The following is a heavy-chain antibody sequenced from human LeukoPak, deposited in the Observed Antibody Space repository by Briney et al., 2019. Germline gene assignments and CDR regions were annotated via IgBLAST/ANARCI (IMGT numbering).Heavy chain of an antibody. CDR2: IGSDNKP. CDR1: GGTFSGSA. V-gene: IGHV3-23*05. CDR3: VGDLHYYVVMDV. D-gene: IGHD3-10*02. J-gene: IGHJ6*02. Sequence: PGGSLRLTCEASGGTFSGSAMTWVGQAPGQGLEWVSSIGSDNKPHYSESVKGRFAICRDNSKSMLFLQLNSPRAEDTALYYCVGDLHYYVVMDVWGQGTTVTASS.